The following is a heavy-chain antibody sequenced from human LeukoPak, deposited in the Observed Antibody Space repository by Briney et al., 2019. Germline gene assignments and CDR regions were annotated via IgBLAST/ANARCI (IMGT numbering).Heavy chain of an antibody. CDR2: ISWNSGSI. Sequence: GGSLRLSCAAAGFTFDDYATHWVRQAPGKGLEWVSVISWNSGSIAYADSVKGRFTISRDNAKNSLYLQMNSLRTEDTALYYCVKDWGAADVNDAFDIWGQGTMVTVSP. V-gene: IGHV3-9*01. D-gene: IGHD6-13*01. CDR1: GFTFDDYA. CDR3: VKDWGAADVNDAFDI. J-gene: IGHJ3*02.